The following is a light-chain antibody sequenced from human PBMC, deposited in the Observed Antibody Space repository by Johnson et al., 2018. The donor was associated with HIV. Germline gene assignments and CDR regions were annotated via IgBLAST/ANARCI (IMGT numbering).Light chain of an antibody. CDR3: GTWVGSLSACV. Sequence: LTQPPSVSVAPVQKVTISCSGSTSSIGNNYVSWYQHLPGTAPKLLIYENNKRPSGIPARFSGSKSGTSATLGITGLQTGDEADYYCGTWVGSLSACVFGTGTKVTVL. J-gene: IGLJ1*01. CDR1: TSSIGNNY. V-gene: IGLV1-51*02. CDR2: ENN.